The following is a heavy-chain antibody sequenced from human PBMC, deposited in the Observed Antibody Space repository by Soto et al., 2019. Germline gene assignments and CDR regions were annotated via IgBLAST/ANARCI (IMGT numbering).Heavy chain of an antibody. CDR3: ARAAYDFWSGYYPNWYIDL. CDR1: GFTFSDYY. D-gene: IGHD3-3*01. J-gene: IGHJ2*01. Sequence: GGSLRLSCAASGFTFSDYYMSWIRQAPGKGLEWVSYISSSGSTIYYAATVKGRFTISRDNAKNSLYLQMNSLRAEDTAVYYCARAAYDFWSGYYPNWYIDLWGRGTLVTVSS. CDR2: ISSSGSTI. V-gene: IGHV3-11*01.